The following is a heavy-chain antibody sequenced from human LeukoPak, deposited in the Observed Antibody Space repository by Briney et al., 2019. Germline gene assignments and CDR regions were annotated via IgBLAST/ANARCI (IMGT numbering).Heavy chain of an antibody. CDR1: GFTFSSYA. D-gene: IGHD3-10*01. V-gene: IGHV3-23*01. CDR2: ISGSRGST. Sequence: GGSLRLSCAASGFTFSSYAMSWVRQAPGKGLEWVSAISGSRGSTYYADSVKGRFTISRDNSKNTLYLQMNSLRAEDTAVYYCAKDRVGYYGSGSYSSDYFDYWGQGTLVTVSS. CDR3: AKDRVGYYGSGSYSSDYFDY. J-gene: IGHJ4*02.